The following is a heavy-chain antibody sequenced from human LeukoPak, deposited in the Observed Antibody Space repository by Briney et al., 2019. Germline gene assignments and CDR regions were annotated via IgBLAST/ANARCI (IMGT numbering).Heavy chain of an antibody. CDR2: LNPNSGGT. CDR3: ASRSGDSGHFDY. J-gene: IGHJ4*02. D-gene: IGHD7-27*01. CDR1: GYTFTGFC. Sequence: GASVKVSCKASGYTFTGFCIHWVRQAPGQGLEWMGWLNPNSGGTNYAQKFQGRVTMTRDTSISTAYMELSRLRSEDTAVYYCASRSGDSGHFDYWGQGTLVTVSS. V-gene: IGHV1-2*02.